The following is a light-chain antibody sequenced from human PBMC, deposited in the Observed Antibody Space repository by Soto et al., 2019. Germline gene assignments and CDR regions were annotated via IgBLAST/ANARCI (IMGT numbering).Light chain of an antibody. CDR1: QSVRSNF. Sequence: EIVLTQSPGTLSLSPGDTATLSCRASQSVRSNFLAWYQHKPGQAPRLLVDDAYNRATGIPDRFSGSGSDREVPLTISRLEPEDFAVYYCQQYAGSPRTFGQGTKLEIK. V-gene: IGKV3-20*01. J-gene: IGKJ2*01. CDR2: DAY. CDR3: QQYAGSPRT.